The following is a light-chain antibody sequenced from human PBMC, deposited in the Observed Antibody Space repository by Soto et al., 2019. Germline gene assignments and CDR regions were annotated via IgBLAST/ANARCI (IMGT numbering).Light chain of an antibody. J-gene: IGKJ4*01. CDR3: QQRSNWPLT. CDR1: QSVSSL. Sequence: IVLTQSPATLSVSPGERATLSCRASQSVSSLLAWYQQKPRQAPRLLIYDTSTRATGIPARFSGSGSGTDFTLTISSLQSEDFAVYYCQQRSNWPLTFGGGTKVDIK. V-gene: IGKV3-15*01. CDR2: DTS.